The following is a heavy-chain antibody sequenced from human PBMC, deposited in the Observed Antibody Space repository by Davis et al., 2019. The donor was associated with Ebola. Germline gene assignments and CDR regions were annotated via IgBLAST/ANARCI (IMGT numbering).Heavy chain of an antibody. CDR3: ARGDFDY. J-gene: IGHJ4*02. CDR2: IVVGSGNT. Sequence: SVKVSCKTSGYSFTTYGMAWVRQAPGHGLEWIGWIVVGSGNTNYAQKFQERVTITRDMSTSTAYMELSSLRSEDTAVYYCARGDFDYWGQGTLVTVSS. CDR1: GYSFTTYG. V-gene: IGHV1-58*02.